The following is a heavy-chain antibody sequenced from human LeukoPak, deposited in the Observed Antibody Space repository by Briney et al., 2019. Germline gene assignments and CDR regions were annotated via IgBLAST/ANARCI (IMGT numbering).Heavy chain of an antibody. V-gene: IGHV1-2*06. CDR2: INPNSGGT. D-gene: IGHD6-13*01. Sequence: ASVKVSCKASGYIFTGYYMHWVRQAPGQGLEWMGRINPNSGGTNYAQKFQGRVTMTRDTSISTAYMELSRLRSDDTAVYYCARVGVGRGIAAAGRFDPWGQGTLVTVSS. CDR3: ARVGVGRGIAAAGRFDP. CDR1: GYIFTGYY. J-gene: IGHJ5*02.